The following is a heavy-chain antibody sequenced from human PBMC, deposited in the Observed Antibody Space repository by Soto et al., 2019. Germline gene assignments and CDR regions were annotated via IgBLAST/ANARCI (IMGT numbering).Heavy chain of an antibody. V-gene: IGHV1-8*01. D-gene: IGHD3-10*01. Sequence: ASVKVSCKASGYTFTSYDINWVRQATGQGLEWMGWMNPNSGNTGYAQKFQGRVTMTRNTSISTAYMELSSLRSEDTAVYYCASPAGFGEVGAFDIWGQGTMVTVSS. CDR2: MNPNSGNT. CDR1: GYTFTSYD. CDR3: ASPAGFGEVGAFDI. J-gene: IGHJ3*02.